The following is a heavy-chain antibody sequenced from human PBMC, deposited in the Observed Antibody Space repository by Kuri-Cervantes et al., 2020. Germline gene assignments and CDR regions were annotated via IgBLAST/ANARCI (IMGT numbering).Heavy chain of an antibody. CDR2: IYYSGST. CDR3: ARARRSSGWYQNGNWFDP. V-gene: IGHV4-39*07. J-gene: IGHJ5*02. Sequence: GSLRLSCTVSGGSISSSSYYWGWIRQPPGKGLEWIESIYYSGSTYYNPSLKSRVTISVDTSKNQFSLKLSSVTAADTAVYYCARARRSSGWYQNGNWFDPGGQGTLVTVSS. D-gene: IGHD6-19*01. CDR1: GGSISSSSYY.